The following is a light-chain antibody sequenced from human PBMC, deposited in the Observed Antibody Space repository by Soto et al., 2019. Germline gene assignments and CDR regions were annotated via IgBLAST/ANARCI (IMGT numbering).Light chain of an antibody. CDR1: SSNIGSNT. V-gene: IGLV1-44*01. J-gene: IGLJ1*01. CDR2: NNN. Sequence: QSVLTQPPSVSGTPGQRVTISCSGSSSNIGSNTVNWYQQLPGTAPKLLIYNNNQRPSGVPDRFSGSKSGTSASLAISGLQSEDEADYYCATWDDGLDGYVFGTGTKLTVL. CDR3: ATWDDGLDGYV.